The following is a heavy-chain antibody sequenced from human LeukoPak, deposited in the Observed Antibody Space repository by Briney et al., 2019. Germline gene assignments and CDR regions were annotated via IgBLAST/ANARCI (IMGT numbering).Heavy chain of an antibody. Sequence: GGSLRLSCAACGFTFSSYWMSWVRQAPGKGLEWVANIKQDGSEKYYVDSVKGRFTISRDNAKNSLYLQMNSLRAEDTAVYYCARGPPLAGNTHLVDYWGQGTLVTVSS. D-gene: IGHD2-15*01. CDR2: IKQDGSEK. J-gene: IGHJ4*02. CDR1: GFTFSSYW. CDR3: ARGPPLAGNTHLVDY. V-gene: IGHV3-7*01.